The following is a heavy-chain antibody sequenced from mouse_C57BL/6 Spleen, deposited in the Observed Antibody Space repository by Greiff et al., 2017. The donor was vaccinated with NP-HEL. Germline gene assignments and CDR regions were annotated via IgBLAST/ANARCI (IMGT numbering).Heavy chain of an antibody. D-gene: IGHD2-4*01. CDR3: ASNYDYDDYAMDY. J-gene: IGHJ4*01. V-gene: IGHV3-1*01. CDR1: GYSITSGYD. CDR2: ISYSGST. Sequence: EVKLMESGPGMVKPSQSLSLTCTVTGYSITSGYDWYWIRHCPGNQLEWVGFISYSGSTNYNPSLKSRISITHDTSKNQFFLKLNSVTTEDTATYYCASNYDYDDYAMDYWGQGTSVTVSS.